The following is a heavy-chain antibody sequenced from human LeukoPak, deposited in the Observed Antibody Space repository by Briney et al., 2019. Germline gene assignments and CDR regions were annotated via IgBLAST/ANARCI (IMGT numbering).Heavy chain of an antibody. CDR1: GSTFTSYN. V-gene: IGHV3-48*02. CDR2: ITSSSTTI. J-gene: IGHJ4*02. D-gene: IGHD3-3*02. CDR3: ARDHTSIGTFCDY. Sequence: GGSLSLSCAASGSTFTSYNLNWIRQAPGKGLEWVSYITSSSTTIYYADSVKGRFTISRDNAKNSLDLQMNSLGDEDTAVYYFARDHTSIGTFCDYWGQGTLVTVSS.